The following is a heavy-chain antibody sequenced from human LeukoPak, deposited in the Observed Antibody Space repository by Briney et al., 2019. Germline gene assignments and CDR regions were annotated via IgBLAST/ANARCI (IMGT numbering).Heavy chain of an antibody. D-gene: IGHD5-24*01. CDR1: GGSISSSSYY. CDR3: ARHRDGHNSGRFDY. Sequence: KSSETLSLTCTVSGGSISSSSYYWGWIRQPPGKGLEWIGSIYHSGSTYYNPSLKSRVTISVDTSKNQFSLKLSSVTAADTAVYYCARHRDGHNSGRFDYWGQGTLVTVSS. J-gene: IGHJ4*02. V-gene: IGHV4-39*01. CDR2: IYHSGST.